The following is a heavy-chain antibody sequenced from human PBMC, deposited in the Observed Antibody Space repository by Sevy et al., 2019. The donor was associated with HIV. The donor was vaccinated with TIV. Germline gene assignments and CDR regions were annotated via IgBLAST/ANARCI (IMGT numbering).Heavy chain of an antibody. D-gene: IGHD4-17*01. Sequence: GGSLRLSCAASVFTFSSYGRHWVRQGPGKGLEWVAVIWFDGSNTYYADSVKGRFTISRDIAKNTLHLQMNSLRAEDTAVYYCARDLEFYDSGDYGPAFMPDYWGQGTLVTVSS. V-gene: IGHV3-33*01. CDR1: VFTFSSYG. CDR3: ARDLEFYDSGDYGPAFMPDY. CDR2: IWFDGSNT. J-gene: IGHJ4*02.